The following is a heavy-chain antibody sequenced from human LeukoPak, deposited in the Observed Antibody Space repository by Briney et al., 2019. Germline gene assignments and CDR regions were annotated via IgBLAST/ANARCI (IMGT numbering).Heavy chain of an antibody. CDR1: GGSISSSNW. V-gene: IGHV4-4*02. D-gene: IGHD4-17*01. Sequence: SETLSLTCAVSGGSISSSNWWSWVRQPPGKGLEWIGEIYHSGSTNYNPSLKSRVTISVDKSKNQFSLKLSSVTAADTAVYYCAREGSATYGPYYFNYWGQGTLVTVSS. CDR2: IYHSGST. J-gene: IGHJ4*02. CDR3: AREGSATYGPYYFNY.